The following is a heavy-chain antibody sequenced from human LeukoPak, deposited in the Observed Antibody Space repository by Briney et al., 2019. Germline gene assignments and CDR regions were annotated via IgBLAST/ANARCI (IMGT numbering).Heavy chain of an antibody. D-gene: IGHD6-13*01. CDR2: INHSGST. CDR3: ARGYSYYYYYYGMDV. J-gene: IGHJ6*02. Sequence: SETLSLTCAVNGRSFSGYYWSLIRQPPGKGLEWIGEINHSGSTNYNPSLKSRVTISVDTSKNQFSLKLSSVTAADTAVYYCARGYSYYYYYYGMDVWGQGTTVTVSS. CDR1: GRSFSGYY. V-gene: IGHV4-34*01.